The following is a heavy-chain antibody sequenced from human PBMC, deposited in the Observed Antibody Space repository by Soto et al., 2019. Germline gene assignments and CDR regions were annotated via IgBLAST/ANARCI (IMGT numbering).Heavy chain of an antibody. D-gene: IGHD2-15*01. V-gene: IGHV3-23*01. CDR2: ISGSGGST. CDR3: FFFQAEDGIRDTVPVSAFLLNRSSDL. Sequence: GKGLEWVSAISGSGGSTYYADSVKGRFTISRDNSKNKLYLQMNSLRAEDTAVYYCFFFQAEDGIRDTVPVSAFLLNRSSDL. J-gene: IGHJ2*01.